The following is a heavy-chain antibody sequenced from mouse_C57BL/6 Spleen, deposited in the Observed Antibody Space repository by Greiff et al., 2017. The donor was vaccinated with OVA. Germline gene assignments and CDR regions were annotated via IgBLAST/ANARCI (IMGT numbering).Heavy chain of an antibody. CDR1: GFTFSDYY. V-gene: IGHV5-16*01. CDR2: INSDGSST. CDR3: ASDSGYYSFYAMDY. Sequence: EVQLVESEGGLVQPGSSMKLSCTASGFTFSDYYMAWVRQGPEKGLEWVANINSDGSSTYYLDSLKSRVIISRDNAKNILYLQMSSLNSEATATYACASDSGYYSFYAMDYWGQGTSVTVSS. D-gene: IGHD2-3*01. J-gene: IGHJ4*01.